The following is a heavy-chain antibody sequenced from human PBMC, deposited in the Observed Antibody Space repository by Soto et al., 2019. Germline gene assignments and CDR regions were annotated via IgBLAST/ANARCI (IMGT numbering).Heavy chain of an antibody. CDR3: ARRVGLGGNWFGP. V-gene: IGHV4-39*01. CDR1: GGSISISLYY. Sequence: PSETLSLTCTVFGGSISISLYYWGWIRQPPGKGLEWIGSIYYSGTTYYNPSLKSRVTISVDSSQNQFSLKLNSVTAADTAIYYCARRVGLGGNWFGPWGQGILVTVSS. CDR2: IYYSGTT. J-gene: IGHJ5*02. D-gene: IGHD3-16*01.